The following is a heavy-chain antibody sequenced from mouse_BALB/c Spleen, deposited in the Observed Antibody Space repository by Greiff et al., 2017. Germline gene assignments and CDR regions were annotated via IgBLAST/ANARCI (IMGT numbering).Heavy chain of an antibody. V-gene: IGHV5-6-5*01. CDR2: ISSGGST. J-gene: IGHJ2*01. CDR3: ARSDTTVVASDY. Sequence: EVMLVESGGGLVKPGGSLKLSCAASGFTFSSYAMSWVRQTPEKRLEWVASISSGGSTYYPDSVKGRFTISRDNARNILYLQMSSLRSEDTAMYYCARSDTTVVASDYWGQGTTLTVSS. CDR1: GFTFSSYA. D-gene: IGHD1-1*01.